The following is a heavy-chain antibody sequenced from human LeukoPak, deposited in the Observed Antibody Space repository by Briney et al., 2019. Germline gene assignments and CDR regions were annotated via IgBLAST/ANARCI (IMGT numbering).Heavy chain of an antibody. CDR2: IYPGDSDT. Sequence: GESLKISCKGSGYTFNGYWIGWVRQKPGKGLEWMGIIYPGDSDTRYSPSFQGQVTISADKSISTAYLQWDSLKASDTAMYYCASEVGATESWGQGTLVTVSS. J-gene: IGHJ4*02. CDR3: ASEVGATES. V-gene: IGHV5-51*01. CDR1: GYTFNGYW. D-gene: IGHD1-26*01.